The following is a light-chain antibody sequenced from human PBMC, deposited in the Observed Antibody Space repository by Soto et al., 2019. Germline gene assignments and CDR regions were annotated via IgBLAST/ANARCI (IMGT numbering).Light chain of an antibody. Sequence: EIVLTQSPGTLSLSLGERATLSCRASQSVSSSYLAWYQQKPRQAPRLLIYGASSTATGIPDRFSGSGSWTDFTLTSRRLEPEDFAVYYWQQYGSSPLTFGQGTKVEIK. CDR2: GAS. CDR3: QQYGSSPLT. V-gene: IGKV3-20*01. CDR1: QSVSSSY. J-gene: IGKJ1*01.